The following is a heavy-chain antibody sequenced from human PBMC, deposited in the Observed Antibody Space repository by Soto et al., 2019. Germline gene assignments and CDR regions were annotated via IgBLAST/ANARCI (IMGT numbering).Heavy chain of an antibody. V-gene: IGHV3-48*03. J-gene: IGHJ4*02. D-gene: IGHD1-1*01. CDR1: GFTFSSYE. CDR2: ISSSGSTI. Sequence: GGSLRLSCAASGFTFSSYEMNWVRQAPGKGLEWVSYISSSGSTIYYADAVKGRFTISRDNAKNSLYLQMNSLRAEDTAVYYCASQAKRSQTITKPYWGQGTLVTAS. CDR3: ASQAKRSQTITKPY.